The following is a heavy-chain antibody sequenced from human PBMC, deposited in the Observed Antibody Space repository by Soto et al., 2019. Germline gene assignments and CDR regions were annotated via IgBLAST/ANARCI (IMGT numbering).Heavy chain of an antibody. CDR1: GHSISNIDSF. J-gene: IGHJ6*02. CDR2: ISNFGTT. D-gene: IGHD6-13*01. Sequence: RLEESGPGLVKPAQTLSLSCNVTGHSISNIDSFWTWIRQPPGKGLEWLGYISNFGTTNYKPSLKSGLTITLDRSKNQISLELTSVTAADTAVYYCVRDVGIAASGTSGNDYFYGIAVWGQGTTVIVSS. V-gene: IGHV4-30-4*08. CDR3: VRDVGIAASGTSGNDYFYGIAV.